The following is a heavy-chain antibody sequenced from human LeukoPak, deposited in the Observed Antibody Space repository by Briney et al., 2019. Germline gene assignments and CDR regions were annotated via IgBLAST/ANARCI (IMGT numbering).Heavy chain of an antibody. CDR1: GFTFSSYA. J-gene: IGHJ4*02. Sequence: GGSLRLSCAASGFTFSSYAMNWVRQAPGKGLEWVSYISSSSSTIYYADSVKGRFTISRDNAKNSLYLQMNSLRAEDTAVYYCARDGDIVPFDYWGQGTLVTVSS. CDR2: ISSSSSTI. CDR3: ARDGDIVPFDY. D-gene: IGHD5-12*01. V-gene: IGHV3-48*01.